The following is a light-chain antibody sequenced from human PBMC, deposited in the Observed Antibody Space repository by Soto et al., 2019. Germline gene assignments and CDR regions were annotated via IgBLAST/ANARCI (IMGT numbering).Light chain of an antibody. V-gene: IGKV3-11*01. CDR3: QQRRNWLLT. Sequence: EIVLTQSPGTLSLSPGERATLSCRASQSVGSDLAWYQQKPGQAPRLVIYDASYRAAGIPARFSGSGSGTDFTLTISGLEPEDVAVYYCQQRRNWLLTFGGGTKVDIK. CDR1: QSVGSD. J-gene: IGKJ4*01. CDR2: DAS.